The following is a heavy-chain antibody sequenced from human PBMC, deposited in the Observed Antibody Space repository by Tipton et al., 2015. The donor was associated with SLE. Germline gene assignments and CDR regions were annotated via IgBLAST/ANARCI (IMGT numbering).Heavy chain of an antibody. Sequence: TLSLTCTVSGGSISSGGYYWSWIRQHPGKGLGWIGYIYYSGSTYYNPSLKSRVTISVDTSKNQFSLKLSSVTAADTAGYYCARGRRSIAARRGPAFDYWGQGTLVTVSS. CDR3: ARGRRSIAARRGPAFDY. CDR2: IYYSGST. D-gene: IGHD6-6*01. CDR1: GGSISSGGYY. V-gene: IGHV4-31*03. J-gene: IGHJ4*02.